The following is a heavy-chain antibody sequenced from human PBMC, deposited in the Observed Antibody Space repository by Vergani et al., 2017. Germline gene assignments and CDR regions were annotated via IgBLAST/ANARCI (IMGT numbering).Heavy chain of an antibody. CDR1: GYSFTSYW. J-gene: IGHJ3*01. V-gene: IGHV5-51*03. CDR2: IHPGDSDT. CDR3: ARRMGWVGAAGF. Sequence: EVQLVLSGAEVKTPGESLTISCKGSGYSFTSYWIGWVRQMPGKGLEWMGSIHPGDSDTRYSPAFQGQVTISADKYISTAYLQRSSLKASDTAMYYCARRMGWVGAAGFWGQGTMVTVSS. D-gene: IGHD1-26*01.